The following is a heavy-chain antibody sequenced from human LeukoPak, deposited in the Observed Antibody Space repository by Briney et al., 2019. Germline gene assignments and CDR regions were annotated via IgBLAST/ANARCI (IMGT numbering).Heavy chain of an antibody. Sequence: SETLPLTCTVSGGSISSSSYYWGWIRQPPGKGLEWIGSIYYSGSTYYNPSLKSRVTISVDTSKNQFSLKLSSVTAADTAVYYCARHDILTGFDYWGQGTLVTVSS. CDR3: ARHDILTGFDY. V-gene: IGHV4-39*01. CDR1: GGSISSSSYY. CDR2: IYYSGST. J-gene: IGHJ4*02. D-gene: IGHD3-9*01.